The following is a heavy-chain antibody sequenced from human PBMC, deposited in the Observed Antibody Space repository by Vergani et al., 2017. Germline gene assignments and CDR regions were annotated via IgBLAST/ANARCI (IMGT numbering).Heavy chain of an antibody. CDR3: TTAYYYDSSGSRD. V-gene: IGHV3-15*01. Sequence: EVQLVESGGGLVKPGGSLRLSCAASGFTFSNAWMSWVRQAPGKGLEWVGRIKSKTDGGTTDYAAPVKGRFTIPRDDSKNTLYLQMNSLKTEDTAVYYCTTAYYYDSSGSRDWGQGTLVTVSS. J-gene: IGHJ4*02. CDR1: GFTFSNAW. D-gene: IGHD3-22*01. CDR2: IKSKTDGGTT.